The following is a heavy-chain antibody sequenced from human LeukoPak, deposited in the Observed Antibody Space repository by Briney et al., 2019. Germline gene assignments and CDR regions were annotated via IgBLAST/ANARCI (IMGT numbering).Heavy chain of an antibody. CDR2: INHSGST. J-gene: IGHJ6*03. CDR1: SDSISGYY. D-gene: IGHD3-10*01. V-gene: IGHV4-34*01. CDR3: ARLSMVRGVINYYYYYYMDV. Sequence: NPSETLSLTCSVSSDSISGYYWSWIRQPPGKGLEWIGEINHSGSTNYNPSLKSRVTISVDTSKNQFSLKLSSVTAADTAVYYCARLSMVRGVINYYYYYYMDVWGKGTTVTISS.